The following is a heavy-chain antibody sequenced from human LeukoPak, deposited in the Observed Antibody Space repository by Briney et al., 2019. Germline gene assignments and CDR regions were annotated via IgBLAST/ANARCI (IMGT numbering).Heavy chain of an antibody. CDR3: ARDYGYTPYYFDY. Sequence: GGSLRLSFAAAGSTFDTYAMAWVRQAPGKGLQLVSTLTGRGDTTYYAESVKGRFIISRVNSKNTVYLQMNSLRVDDTAVYYCARDYGYTPYYFDYWGQGTLVTVSS. J-gene: IGHJ4*01. D-gene: IGHD5-18*01. CDR2: LTGRGDTT. CDR1: GSTFDTYA. V-gene: IGHV3-23*01.